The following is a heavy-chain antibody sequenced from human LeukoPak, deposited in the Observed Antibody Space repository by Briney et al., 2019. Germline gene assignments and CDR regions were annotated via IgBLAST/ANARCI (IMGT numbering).Heavy chain of an antibody. V-gene: IGHV3-23*01. Sequence: PGGSLRLSCAASGFTFSSYAMSWVRQAPGKGLEWVSAISGSGGSTYYADSVKGRFTISRDNSKNTLYLQMNSLRAEDTAVYYCAKDSPPSTIFGVVIEGNDYWGQGTLVTVSS. J-gene: IGHJ4*02. CDR3: AKDSPPSTIFGVVIEGNDY. CDR2: ISGSGGST. CDR1: GFTFSSYA. D-gene: IGHD3-3*01.